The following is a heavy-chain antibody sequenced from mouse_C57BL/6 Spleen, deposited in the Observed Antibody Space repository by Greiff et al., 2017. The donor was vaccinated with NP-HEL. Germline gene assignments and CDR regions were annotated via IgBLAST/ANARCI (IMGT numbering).Heavy chain of an antibody. CDR3: ARGYGNYWYFDV. V-gene: IGHV3-3*01. D-gene: IGHD1-1*01. Sequence: EVMLVESGPSLVRPSQTLSLTCTVTGFSINSDCYWIWIRQFPGNKLEYIGYTFYSGITYYNPSLESRTYITRDTSKNQFSLKLSSVTTEDTATYYCARGYGNYWYFDVWGTGTTVTVSS. CDR1: GFSINSDCY. CDR2: TFYSGIT. J-gene: IGHJ1*03.